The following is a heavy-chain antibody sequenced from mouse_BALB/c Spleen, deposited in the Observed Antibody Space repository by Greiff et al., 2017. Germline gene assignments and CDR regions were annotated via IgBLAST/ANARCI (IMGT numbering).Heavy chain of an antibody. CDR3: TSYYYGTLDY. V-gene: IGHV1S127*01. D-gene: IGHD1-1*01. Sequence: VQLQQPGAELVKPGASVKMSCKASGYTFTSYWMHWVKQRPGQGLEWIGVIDPSDSYTSYNQKFKGKATLTVDTSSSTAYMQLSSLTSEDSAVYYCTSYYYGTLDYWGQGTTLTVSS. J-gene: IGHJ2*01. CDR2: IDPSDSYT. CDR1: GYTFTSYW.